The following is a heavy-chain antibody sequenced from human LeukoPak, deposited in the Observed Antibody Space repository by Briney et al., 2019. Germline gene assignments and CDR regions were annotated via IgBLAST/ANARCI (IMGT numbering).Heavy chain of an antibody. Sequence: GGSLRLSCAASGFTFNIAWMNWVRQAPGRGLEWVGFIRSNAYGGTTEYAASVKGRFTISRDDSRSIAYLEMNSLKSEDTAMYYCARDSYGGSYYFYFDCWGQGTLVTVSS. J-gene: IGHJ4*02. CDR3: ARDSYGGSYYFYFDC. D-gene: IGHD1-26*01. V-gene: IGHV3-49*04. CDR1: GFTFNIAW. CDR2: IRSNAYGGTT.